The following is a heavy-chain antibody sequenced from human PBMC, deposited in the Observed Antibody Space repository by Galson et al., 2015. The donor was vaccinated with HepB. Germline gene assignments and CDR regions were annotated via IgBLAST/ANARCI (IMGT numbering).Heavy chain of an antibody. D-gene: IGHD2-15*01. J-gene: IGHJ6*02. CDR3: ARHVGESGSYGMDV. V-gene: IGHV4-39*01. Sequence: ETLSLTCAVSGASTSSNTYYWSWIRQPPGRGLEWIGSIYYTGTTYYNPSLKSRVTISLDTSKNHFSLKLRSVTAADTAVDYCARHVGESGSYGMDVWGQGTTVTVSS. CDR1: GASTSSNTYY. CDR2: IYYTGTT.